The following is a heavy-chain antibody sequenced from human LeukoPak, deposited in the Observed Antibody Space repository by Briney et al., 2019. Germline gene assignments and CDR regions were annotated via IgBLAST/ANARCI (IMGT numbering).Heavy chain of an antibody. D-gene: IGHD3-22*01. CDR1: GGSFSGYY. CDR3: ARVRGGYHDYYYYYGMDV. CDR2: INHSGST. V-gene: IGHV4-34*01. Sequence: SETLSLTCAVYGGSFSGYYWSWIRQPPGKGLEWIGEINHSGSTNYNPSLKSRVTISVDTSKNQFSLKLSSVTAADTAVYYCARVRGGYHDYYYYYGMDVWGQGTTVAVSS. J-gene: IGHJ6*02.